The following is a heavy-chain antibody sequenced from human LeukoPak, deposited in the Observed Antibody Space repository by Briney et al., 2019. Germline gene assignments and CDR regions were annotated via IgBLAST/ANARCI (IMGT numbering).Heavy chain of an antibody. CDR1: GFTFSSYS. CDR2: ISSSSSTI. Sequence: GGSLRLSCAASGFTFSSYSMNWVRQAPGKGLEWVSYISSSSSTIYYADCVKGRFTISRDNAKNSLYLQMNSLRAEDTAVYYCATNWGLDYWGQGTLVTVSS. J-gene: IGHJ4*02. CDR3: ATNWGLDY. D-gene: IGHD7-27*01. V-gene: IGHV3-48*01.